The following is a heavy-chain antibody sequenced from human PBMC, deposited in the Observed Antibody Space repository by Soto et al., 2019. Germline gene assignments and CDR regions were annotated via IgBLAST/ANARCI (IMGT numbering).Heavy chain of an antibody. V-gene: IGHV4-39*01. J-gene: IGHJ4*02. Sequence: SETLSLTCTVSGGSIGSSSYYWGWIRQPPGKGLEWIGSIYYSGSTYYNPSLKSRVTISVDTSKNQFSLKLSSVTAADTAVYYCARLRSGSYYKVPADYWGQGTLVTVSS. D-gene: IGHD1-26*01. CDR2: IYYSGST. CDR3: ARLRSGSYYKVPADY. CDR1: GGSIGSSSYY.